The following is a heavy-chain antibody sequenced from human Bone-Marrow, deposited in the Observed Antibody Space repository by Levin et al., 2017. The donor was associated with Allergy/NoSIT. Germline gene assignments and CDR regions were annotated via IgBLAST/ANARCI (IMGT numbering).Heavy chain of an antibody. V-gene: IGHV3-21*01. CDR3: ARDQVRLPYCGVDCTDLDY. CDR2: IFSSDSYI. CDR1: GFTFRNYN. Sequence: GESLKISCAASGFTFRNYNMNWVRQAPGKGLEWVSSIFSSDSYIYYADSVKGRFTISRDNAKNSLYLQMNSLRAEVTAVYYWARDQVRLPYCGVDCTDLDYWGQGTLVAVSS. J-gene: IGHJ4*02. D-gene: IGHD2-21*02.